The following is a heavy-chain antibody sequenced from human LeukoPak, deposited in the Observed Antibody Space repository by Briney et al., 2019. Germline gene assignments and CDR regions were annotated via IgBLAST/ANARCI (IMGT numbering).Heavy chain of an antibody. V-gene: IGHV4-39*01. J-gene: IGHJ4*02. D-gene: IGHD3-22*01. CDR3: ARSYYDSSGYPNYFDY. CDR1: GGSISSSSYY. Sequence: SETLSLTCTVSGGSISSSSYYWGWIRQPPGKGLEWIGSIYYSGSTYYNPSLKSRVTISVDTSKNQFSLKLSSVTAADTAVYYCARSYYDSSGYPNYFDYWGQGTLVTVPS. CDR2: IYYSGST.